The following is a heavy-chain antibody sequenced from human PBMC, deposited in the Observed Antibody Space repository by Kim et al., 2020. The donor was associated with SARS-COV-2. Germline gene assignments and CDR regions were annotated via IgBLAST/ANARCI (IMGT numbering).Heavy chain of an antibody. V-gene: IGHV3-21*01. CDR3: ARRGGREGYYYGMDV. Sequence: DSVKGRFTISRDNAKNSLYLQMNSLRAEDTAVYYCARRGGREGYYYGMDVWGQGTTVTVSS. D-gene: IGHD1-26*01. J-gene: IGHJ6*02.